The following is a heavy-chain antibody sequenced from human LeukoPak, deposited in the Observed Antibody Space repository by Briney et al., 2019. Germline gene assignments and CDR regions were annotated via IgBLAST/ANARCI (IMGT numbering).Heavy chain of an antibody. CDR2: FIPIFGTA. Sequence: GASVKVSCKASGGTFSSYAISWVRQAPGQGLEWMGGFIPIFGTANYAQKFQGRVTITADESTSTAYMELSSLRSEDTAVYYCARAGTYYGSGSFYYYYGMDVWGQGTTVTVS. CDR1: GGTFSSYA. V-gene: IGHV1-69*13. J-gene: IGHJ6*02. D-gene: IGHD3-10*01. CDR3: ARAGTYYGSGSFYYYYGMDV.